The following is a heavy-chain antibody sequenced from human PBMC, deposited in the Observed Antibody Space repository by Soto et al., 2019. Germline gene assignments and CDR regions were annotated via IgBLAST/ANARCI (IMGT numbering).Heavy chain of an antibody. J-gene: IGHJ3*02. Sequence: ASETLSLTCNVSGRAIRRSHHYRGWIRQSPGQGLQWLGTTNYSGRIDYTPSLKSRVTISVDTSKNQLSLRLASMTAAETATYRCSTGTGGEDNVVAVAPPGMYDYFNIWGQGTRVTVSS. V-gene: IGHV4-39*01. D-gene: IGHD2-21*01. CDR1: GRAIRRSHHY. CDR3: STGTGGEDNVVAVAPPGMYDYFNI. CDR2: TNYSGRI.